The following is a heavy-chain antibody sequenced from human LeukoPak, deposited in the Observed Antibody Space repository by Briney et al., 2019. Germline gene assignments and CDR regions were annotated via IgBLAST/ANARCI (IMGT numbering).Heavy chain of an antibody. Sequence: SQTLSLTCTVSGGSISSGGYYWSWIRQHPGKGLEWIGYIYYSGSTYYNPSLKSRVTIPVDTSKNQFSLKLSSVTAADTAVYYCARGGYCSSTSCYGSRELWFDPWGQGTLVTVSS. CDR1: GGSISSGGYY. D-gene: IGHD2-2*01. V-gene: IGHV4-31*03. CDR3: ARGGYCSSTSCYGSRELWFDP. CDR2: IYYSGST. J-gene: IGHJ5*02.